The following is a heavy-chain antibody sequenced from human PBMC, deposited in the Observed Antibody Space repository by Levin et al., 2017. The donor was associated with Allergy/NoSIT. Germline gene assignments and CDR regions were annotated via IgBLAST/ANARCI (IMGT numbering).Heavy chain of an antibody. Sequence: PGGSLRLSCVASGFTVSTSWMNWVRQAPGKGLEWVANIEEDVSDLHSVDSVKGRFTISRDNAKNSLFLQMNDLRAEDTAVYYCARGAWLEDWGQGTLVTVSS. J-gene: IGHJ4*02. CDR2: IEEDVSDL. CDR1: GFTVSTSW. D-gene: IGHD1-26*01. V-gene: IGHV3-7*02. CDR3: ARGAWLED.